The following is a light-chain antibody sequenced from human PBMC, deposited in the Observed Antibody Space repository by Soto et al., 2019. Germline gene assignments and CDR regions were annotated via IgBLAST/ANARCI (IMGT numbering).Light chain of an antibody. CDR1: QSVLYSSNNKNY. J-gene: IGKJ1*01. Sequence: DIVMTQSPDSLAVSLGERATINCKSSQSVLYSSNNKNYLAWYQQIPGQPPKLLIYWASTRESGVPDRFSGSEYGTDFTLTISSLKAEDVAVYYCQQYYSTPRTFGQGTKVEIK. CDR3: QQYYSTPRT. CDR2: WAS. V-gene: IGKV4-1*01.